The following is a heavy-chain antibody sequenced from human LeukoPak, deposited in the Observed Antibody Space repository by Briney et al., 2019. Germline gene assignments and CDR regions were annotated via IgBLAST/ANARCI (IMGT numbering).Heavy chain of an antibody. Sequence: NPGGSLRLSCAASGFTFSSYSMNWVRQAPGKGLEWVSSISSSSSYIYYADSVKGRFAISRDNAKNSLYLQMNSLRAEDTAVYYCARDPMQLWPEKGVDYWGQGTLVTVSS. D-gene: IGHD5-18*01. CDR2: ISSSSSYI. CDR3: ARDPMQLWPEKGVDY. CDR1: GFTFSSYS. J-gene: IGHJ4*02. V-gene: IGHV3-21*01.